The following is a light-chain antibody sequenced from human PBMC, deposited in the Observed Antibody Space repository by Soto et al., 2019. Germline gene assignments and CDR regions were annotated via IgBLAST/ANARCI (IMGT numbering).Light chain of an antibody. CDR2: DAS. CDR3: QQRSNWPPGFT. CDR1: QSVSSY. J-gene: IGKJ3*01. V-gene: IGKV3-11*01. Sequence: EIVLTQSPATLSLSPGGRATLSCRASQSVSSYLAWYQQKPGQAPRLLIYDASNRATGIPARFSGSGSGTDFTLIISRLEPEDVAVYYCQQRSNWPPGFTFGPGTKVDIK.